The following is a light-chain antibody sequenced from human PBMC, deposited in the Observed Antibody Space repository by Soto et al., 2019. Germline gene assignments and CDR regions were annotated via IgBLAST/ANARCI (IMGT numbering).Light chain of an antibody. CDR2: AAS. Sequence: DIQMTRSPSSLSASVGDRVTITCRSSQAISNYVSWYQHEPRKAPRLLSYAASSLQSGVPSRFSASGSGTDFTLTISGLQTEDVGAYFCQQTYTYPNSFGQGTKVDIK. V-gene: IGKV1-39*01. CDR3: QQTYTYPNS. CDR1: QAISNY. J-gene: IGKJ1*01.